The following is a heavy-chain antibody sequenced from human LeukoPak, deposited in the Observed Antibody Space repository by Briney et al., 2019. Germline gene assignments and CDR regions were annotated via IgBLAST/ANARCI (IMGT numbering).Heavy chain of an antibody. J-gene: IGHJ4*02. Sequence: SETLSLTCAVYGGSFSGYYWSWIRQPPGKGLEWIGEINHSGSTNYNPSLKSRVTISVDTSKNQFSLKLSSVTAADTAVYYCARGDARYSYGLGYWGQGTLVTVSS. CDR3: ARGDARYSYGLGY. CDR2: INHSGST. V-gene: IGHV4-34*01. D-gene: IGHD5-18*01. CDR1: GGSFSGYY.